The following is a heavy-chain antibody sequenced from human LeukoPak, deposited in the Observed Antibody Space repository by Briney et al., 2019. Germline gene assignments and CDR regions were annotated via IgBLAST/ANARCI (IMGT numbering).Heavy chain of an antibody. Sequence: SETLSLTCTVSGGSISSGDYYWSWIRQPPGKGLEWIGYIYYSGSTYYNPSLKSRVTISVDTSKNQSSLKLSSVTAADTAVYYCATGAGGSGSVDYWGQGTLVTVSS. CDR2: IYYSGST. D-gene: IGHD3-10*01. J-gene: IGHJ4*02. V-gene: IGHV4-30-4*08. CDR1: GGSISSGDYY. CDR3: ATGAGGSGSVDY.